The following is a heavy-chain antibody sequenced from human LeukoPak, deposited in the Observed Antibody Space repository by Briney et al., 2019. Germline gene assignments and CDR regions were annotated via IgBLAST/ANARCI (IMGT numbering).Heavy chain of an antibody. CDR3: ARGEGYGDLYYFDY. V-gene: IGHV4-30-2*01. CDR1: GGSISSGGYS. D-gene: IGHD4-17*01. CDR2: IYHSGST. J-gene: IGHJ4*02. Sequence: SRTLSLTCAVSGGSISSGGYSWSWIRQPPGKGLEWIGYIYHSGSTYYNPSLKSRVTISVDRSKNQFSLKLSSVTAADTAVYYCARGEGYGDLYYFDYWGQGTLVTVSS.